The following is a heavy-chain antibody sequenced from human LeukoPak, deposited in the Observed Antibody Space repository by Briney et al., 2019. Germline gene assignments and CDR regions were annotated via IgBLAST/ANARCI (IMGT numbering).Heavy chain of an antibody. CDR1: GFTFSDYY. V-gene: IGHV3-11*01. Sequence: GGSLRLSCAVSGFTFSDYYMSWIRQAPGKGLGWVSYISSGGSTISHADSVKGRFTISRDNAENSLYLQMNSLRAEDTAAYYCARRPAAGRCFDYWGQGTLVTVSS. D-gene: IGHD6-13*01. CDR3: ARRPAAGRCFDY. CDR2: ISSGGSTI. J-gene: IGHJ4*02.